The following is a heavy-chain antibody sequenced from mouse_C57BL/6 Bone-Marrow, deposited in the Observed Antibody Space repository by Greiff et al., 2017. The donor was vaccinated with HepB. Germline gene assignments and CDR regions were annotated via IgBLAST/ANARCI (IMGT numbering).Heavy chain of an antibody. V-gene: IGHV1-80*01. Sequence: QVQLQQSGAELVKPGASVKISCKASGYAFSSYWMNWVKQRPGTGLEWIGQIYPGDGDTNYNGKFKGKATLTADKSSSTAYMQLSSLTSEDSAVYFCARWGLWLYYFDYWGQGTTLTVSS. J-gene: IGHJ2*01. CDR1: GYAFSSYW. CDR2: IYPGDGDT. CDR3: ARWGLWLYYFDY. D-gene: IGHD2-2*01.